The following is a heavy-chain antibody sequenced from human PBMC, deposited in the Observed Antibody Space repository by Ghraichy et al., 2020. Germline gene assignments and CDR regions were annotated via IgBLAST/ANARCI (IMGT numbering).Heavy chain of an antibody. CDR2: INAGNGNT. CDR1: GYTFTSYA. J-gene: IGHJ5*02. V-gene: IGHV1-3*01. D-gene: IGHD3-3*01. Sequence: ASVKVSCKASGYTFTSYAMHWVRQAPGQRLEWMGWINAGNGNTKYSQKFQGRVTITRDTSASTAYMGLSSLRSADTAVYYCARDRHPYDFWSGYDSYNWFDPWGQGTLVTVSS. CDR3: ARDRHPYDFWSGYDSYNWFDP.